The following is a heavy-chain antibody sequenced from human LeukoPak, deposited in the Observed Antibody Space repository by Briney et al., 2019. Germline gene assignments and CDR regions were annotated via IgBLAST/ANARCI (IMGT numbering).Heavy chain of an antibody. D-gene: IGHD3-22*01. CDR1: GFTFSSYG. CDR3: AKDGGPNYDNSGYYSDDAFDF. Sequence: GGSLRLSCAASGFTFSSYGMSWVRQAPGKGLEWVSAISDSGGSTYYADSVKGRFTTSRDNSKNTLYLQMNSLRAEDTAVYSCAKDGGPNYDNSGYYSDDAFDFWGQGTMVTVSS. CDR2: ISDSGGST. J-gene: IGHJ3*01. V-gene: IGHV3-23*01.